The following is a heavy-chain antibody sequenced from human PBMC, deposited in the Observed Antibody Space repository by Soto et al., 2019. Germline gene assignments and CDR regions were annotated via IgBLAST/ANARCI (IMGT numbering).Heavy chain of an antibody. D-gene: IGHD2-8*01. J-gene: IGHJ6*02. Sequence: GGSLRLSCAASGFTFSSYAMHWDRQAPGKGLEWVAVISYDGSNKYYADSVKGRFTISRDNSKNTLYLQMNSLRAEDTAVYYCARSQRNGAMDVWGQGTTVTVSS. CDR1: GFTFSSYA. CDR2: ISYDGSNK. CDR3: ARSQRNGAMDV. V-gene: IGHV3-30-3*01.